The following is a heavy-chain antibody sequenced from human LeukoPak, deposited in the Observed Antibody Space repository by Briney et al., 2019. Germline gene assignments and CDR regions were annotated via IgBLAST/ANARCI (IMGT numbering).Heavy chain of an antibody. D-gene: IGHD3-22*01. CDR2: INPNSGGT. Sequence: ASVEVSCKASGYTFTGYYMHWVRQAPGQGLEWMGWINPNSGGTNYAQKFQGRVTMTRDTSISTAYMELSRLRSDDTAVYYCARDFYDSSGSLVVGAFDIWGQGTMVTVSS. CDR1: GYTFTGYY. CDR3: ARDFYDSSGSLVVGAFDI. V-gene: IGHV1-2*02. J-gene: IGHJ3*02.